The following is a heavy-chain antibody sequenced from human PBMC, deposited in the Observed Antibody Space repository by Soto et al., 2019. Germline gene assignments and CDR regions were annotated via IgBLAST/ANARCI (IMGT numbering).Heavy chain of an antibody. V-gene: IGHV4-30-2*01. CDR1: GGSITSGNSYS. J-gene: IGHJ5*02. CDR3: ARAVAPYFGTWFDP. D-gene: IGHD3-10*01. CDR2: ISHTGST. Sequence: TLSLTCAFSGGSITSGNSYSWSWIRQPPGKGLEWIGSISHTGSTSYNPSLKSRLTMSVDKSKNQFSLRLSSVTAADMAVYYCARAVAPYFGTWFDPWGQGILVTVSS.